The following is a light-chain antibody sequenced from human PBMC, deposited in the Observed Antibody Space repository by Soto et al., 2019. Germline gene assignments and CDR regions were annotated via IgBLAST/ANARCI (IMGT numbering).Light chain of an antibody. V-gene: IGLV1-40*01. CDR1: SSNIGAGYD. CDR2: GNS. J-gene: IGLJ3*02. Sequence: QSVLTQPPSVSGAPGQRVTISCTGSSSNIGAGYDVHWYQQLPGTAPKLLIYGNSNRPSGVPDRFSGSKSGTSASLAITGLQAEDEVDYYCQSYDSSLSGWVFGGGTKLTFL. CDR3: QSYDSSLSGWV.